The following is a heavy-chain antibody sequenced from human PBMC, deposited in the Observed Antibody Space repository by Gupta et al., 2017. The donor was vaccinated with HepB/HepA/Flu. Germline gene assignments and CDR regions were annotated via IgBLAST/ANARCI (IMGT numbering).Heavy chain of an antibody. D-gene: IGHD4-23*01. CDR3: ARDSRRGGNSDFDY. CDR2: ISSSSSYI. Sequence: EVQLVESGGGLVKPGGSLRLSCAASGFTFSSYSMNWVRQDPGKGLEWVSSISSSSSYIYYADSVKGRFTISRDNAKNSLYLQMNSLRAEDTAVYYCARDSRRGGNSDFDYWGQGTLVTVSS. J-gene: IGHJ4*02. CDR1: GFTFSSYS. V-gene: IGHV3-21*01.